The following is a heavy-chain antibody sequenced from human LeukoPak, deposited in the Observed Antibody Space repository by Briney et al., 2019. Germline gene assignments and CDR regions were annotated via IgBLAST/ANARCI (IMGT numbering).Heavy chain of an antibody. V-gene: IGHV1-8*01. Sequence: ASVKVSCKASGYTFINYDINWVRQGTGQGPGWMGWMNPNSGNTGYAQKFQGRVTMTRNTSISTAYMELSSLRSEDTAVYYCARGNIPGGYYGMDVWGQGTTVTVSS. CDR1: GYTFINYD. D-gene: IGHD2-15*01. J-gene: IGHJ6*02. CDR2: MNPNSGNT. CDR3: ARGNIPGGYYGMDV.